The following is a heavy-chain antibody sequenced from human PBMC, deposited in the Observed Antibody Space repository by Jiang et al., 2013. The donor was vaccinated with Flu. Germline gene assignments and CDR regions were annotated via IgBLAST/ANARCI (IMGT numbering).Heavy chain of an antibody. Sequence: GSGLVKPSETLSLTCTVSGGSISSYYWSWIRQPPGKGLEWIGYIYYSGSTNYNPSLKSRVTISVDTSKNQFSLKLSSVTAADTAVYYCASGPWGDGYNFDYWGQGTLVTVSS. CDR1: GGSISSYY. D-gene: IGHD5-24*01. CDR2: IYYSGST. V-gene: IGHV4-59*01. CDR3: ASGPWGDGYNFDY. J-gene: IGHJ4*02.